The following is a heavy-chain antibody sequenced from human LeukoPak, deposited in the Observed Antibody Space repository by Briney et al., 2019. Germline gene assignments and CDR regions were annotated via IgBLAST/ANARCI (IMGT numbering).Heavy chain of an antibody. D-gene: IGHD2-8*02. CDR3: ARDHSTGGN. J-gene: IGHJ4*02. CDR2: INPTGGST. Sequence: ASVKVSCKASGYTFSSFYMHWVRQAPGQGLEWMGIINPTGGSTSYAQKFQGRVTMTTDTSTSTVYMELSSLRSVDTAVYYCARDHSTGGNWGQGTLVTVSS. V-gene: IGHV1-46*01. CDR1: GYTFSSFY.